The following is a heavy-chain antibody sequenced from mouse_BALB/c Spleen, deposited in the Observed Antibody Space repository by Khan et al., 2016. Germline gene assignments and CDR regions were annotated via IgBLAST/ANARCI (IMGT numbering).Heavy chain of an antibody. CDR2: IYPGNVNT. CDR3: AREGNGYFDY. CDR1: GYTFTSYH. Sequence: QVQLQQSGPELVKPGASVRISCKASGYTFTSYHIHWVKQRPGQGLEWIGWIYPGNVNTKYNEKFKGKATLTADKSSSTAYMQLSSLTSEDSSVYFCAREGNGYFDYWGQGTTLTVSS. J-gene: IGHJ2*01. V-gene: IGHV1S56*01. D-gene: IGHD2-1*01.